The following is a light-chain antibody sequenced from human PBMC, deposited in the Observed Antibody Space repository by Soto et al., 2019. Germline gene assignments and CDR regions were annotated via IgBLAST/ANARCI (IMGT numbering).Light chain of an antibody. CDR3: QQYNSYFWT. Sequence: DIQMTQSPSTLSASVGDRVTITCRASQSFGRWLAWYHQKPGKAPKLLIYDASSLVPGVPSRFRGSGSGTEFTLTITSLQPDDFATYYCQQYNSYFWTFGQGTKVDIK. V-gene: IGKV1-5*01. CDR1: QSFGRW. J-gene: IGKJ1*01. CDR2: DAS.